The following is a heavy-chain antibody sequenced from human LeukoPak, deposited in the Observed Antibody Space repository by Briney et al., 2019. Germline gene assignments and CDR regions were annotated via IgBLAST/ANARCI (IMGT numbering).Heavy chain of an antibody. V-gene: IGHV5-51*01. CDR3: TSSPYYGSGSR. D-gene: IGHD3-10*01. Sequence: GESLKISCKGSGYSFSSFWIGWVRQMPGKGLEWMGIIYPGDSDTRYSPSFQGQVTISADKSISTAYLHWSSLKASDTAMYYCTSSPYYGSGSRWGQGTLVTVSS. CDR1: GYSFSSFW. J-gene: IGHJ4*02. CDR2: IYPGDSDT.